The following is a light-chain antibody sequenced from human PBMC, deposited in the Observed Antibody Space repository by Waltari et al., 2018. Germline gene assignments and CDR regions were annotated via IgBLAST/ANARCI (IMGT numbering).Light chain of an antibody. CDR1: QSLLYSSNNKNY. CDR2: WAS. J-gene: IGKJ1*01. Sequence: DIVMTQSPDSLAVSLGERATINCKSSQSLLYSSNNKNYLTWYQQKPGQPPKRLIYWASTRESGVPDRFSGSGSGTDFTLTISSLQAEDVAVYYCQQYYSTPRTFGQGTKVEIK. CDR3: QQYYSTPRT. V-gene: IGKV4-1*01.